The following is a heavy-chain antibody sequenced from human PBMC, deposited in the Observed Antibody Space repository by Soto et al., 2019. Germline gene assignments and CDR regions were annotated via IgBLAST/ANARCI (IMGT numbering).Heavy chain of an antibody. CDR2: ISGSGGST. D-gene: IGHD2-2*01. CDR3: ARLQVPAAMPVDYYYYMDV. J-gene: IGHJ6*03. CDR1: GFTFSSYA. Sequence: GGSLRLSCAASGFTFSSYAMSWVRQAPGKGLEWVSAISGSGGSTYYADAVKGRFTISRDNSKNTLYLQMNSLKAEDTAVYYCARLQVPAAMPVDYYYYMDVWGKGTTVTVSS. V-gene: IGHV3-23*01.